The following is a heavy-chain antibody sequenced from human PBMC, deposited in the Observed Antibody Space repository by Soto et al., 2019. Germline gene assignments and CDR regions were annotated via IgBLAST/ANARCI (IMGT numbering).Heavy chain of an antibody. CDR3: ARAGGYSYGYAEYFEH. Sequence: GGSLRLSCAASGFTFSSYAMHWVRQAPGKGLEWVAVISYDGSNKYYADSVKGRFTISRDNSKNTLYLQMNSLRAEDTAVYYCARAGGYSYGYAEYFEHWGQGTLVTVSS. D-gene: IGHD5-18*01. CDR2: ISYDGSNK. V-gene: IGHV3-30-3*01. J-gene: IGHJ1*01. CDR1: GFTFSSYA.